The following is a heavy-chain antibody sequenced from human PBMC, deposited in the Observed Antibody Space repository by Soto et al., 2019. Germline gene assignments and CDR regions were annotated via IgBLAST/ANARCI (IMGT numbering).Heavy chain of an antibody. CDR3: ARSLRFLEWLEKNYYYYGMDV. CDR1: GGTFSSYA. V-gene: IGHV1-69*13. Sequence: GASVKVSCKASGGTFSSYAISWVRQAPGQGLEWMGGIIPIFGTANYAQKFQGRVTITADESTSTAYMELSSLRSEDTAVYYCARSLRFLEWLEKNYYYYGMDVWGQGTTVTVSS. CDR2: IIPIFGTA. J-gene: IGHJ6*02. D-gene: IGHD3-3*01.